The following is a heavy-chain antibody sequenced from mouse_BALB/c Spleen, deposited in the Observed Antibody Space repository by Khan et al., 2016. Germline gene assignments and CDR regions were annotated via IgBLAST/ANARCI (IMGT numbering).Heavy chain of an antibody. J-gene: IGHJ2*02. V-gene: IGHV1-80*01. CDR3: SLYGNYPY. Sequence: QVQLKESGAELVRPGSSVKISCKASGYAFSNYWMNWVKQRPGQGLERIGQIFPGDGDPNYTGNFKGKATLTADQSSSKAYMHLSSLTSEDSAVYFCSLYGNYPYWGQGTSLTVSS. CDR1: GYAFSNYW. CDR2: IFPGDGDP. D-gene: IGHD2-1*01.